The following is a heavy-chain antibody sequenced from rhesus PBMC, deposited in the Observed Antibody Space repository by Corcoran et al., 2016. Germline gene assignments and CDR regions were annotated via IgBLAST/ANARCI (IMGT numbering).Heavy chain of an antibody. D-gene: IGHD6-31*01. CDR1: GGSISDSYY. CDR2: IYGSGGSN. V-gene: IGHV4-147*01. Sequence: QVQLQESGPGLVKPSETLSLTCTVSGGSISDSYYWNWIRQPPGKGLEWMGRIYGSGGSNRYNRSLKSRVTSSKDTSKNRFSLKLSSVTAADTAVYYCARDLERLVLRFDVWGPGVLVTVSS. J-gene: IGHJ5-1*01. CDR3: ARDLERLVLRFDV.